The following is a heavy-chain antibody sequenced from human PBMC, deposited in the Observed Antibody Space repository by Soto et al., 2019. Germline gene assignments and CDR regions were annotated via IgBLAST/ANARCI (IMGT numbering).Heavy chain of an antibody. CDR3: AREFSRSWEYFDP. Sequence: VQLVQSGAEAKKPGASVKVSCKTSGYTFTGFYMHWVRQAPGQGLEWVGWINPDSGGTTYAQELRGGVTMTRDPSISTAYRGLTGGRSDDTAVYYGAREFSRSWEYFDPGAKGTLVTFPS. CDR2: INPDSGGT. J-gene: IGHJ4*02. CDR1: GYTFTGFY. D-gene: IGHD1-26*01. V-gene: IGHV1-2*02.